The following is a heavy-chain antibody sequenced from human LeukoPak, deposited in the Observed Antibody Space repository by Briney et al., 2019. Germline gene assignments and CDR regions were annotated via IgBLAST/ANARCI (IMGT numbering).Heavy chain of an antibody. CDR3: ARLLQSPHYYYYYMDV. Sequence: SETLSLTCAVYGGSFSGYYWSWIRQPPGKGLEWIGEINHSGSTNYNPSLKGRVTISVDTSKNQFSLKLSSVTAADTAVYYCARLLQSPHYYYYYMDVWGKGTTVTVSS. D-gene: IGHD3-22*01. J-gene: IGHJ6*03. V-gene: IGHV4-34*01. CDR1: GGSFSGYY. CDR2: INHSGST.